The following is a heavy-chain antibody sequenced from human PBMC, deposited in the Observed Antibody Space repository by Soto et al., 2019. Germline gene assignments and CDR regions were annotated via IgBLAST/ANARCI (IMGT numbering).Heavy chain of an antibody. CDR3: ARGSSVAGRNNWFDP. CDR1: GYTFTSYG. V-gene: IGHV1-18*01. J-gene: IGHJ5*02. CDR2: ISAYNGNT. D-gene: IGHD6-19*01. Sequence: DSVKVSCKASGYTFTSYGISWVRQAPGQGLEWMGWISAYNGNTNYAQKLQGRVTMTTDTSTSTAYMELRSLRSDDTAVYYCARGSSVAGRNNWFDPWGQGTLVTVSS.